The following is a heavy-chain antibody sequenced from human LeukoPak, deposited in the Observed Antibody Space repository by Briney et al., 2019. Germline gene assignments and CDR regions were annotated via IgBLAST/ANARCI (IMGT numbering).Heavy chain of an antibody. CDR1: GGTFSSYA. CDR2: IIPIFGTA. V-gene: IGHV1-69*13. Sequence: SVKVSCKASGGTFSSYAISWVRQAPGQGLEWMGGIIPIFGTANYAQKFQGRVTITADESTSTAYMELSSLRSEDTAVYYRAIPPVVVPAGWSLPDAFDIWGQGTMVTVSS. CDR3: AIPPVVVPAGWSLPDAFDI. J-gene: IGHJ3*02. D-gene: IGHD2-2*01.